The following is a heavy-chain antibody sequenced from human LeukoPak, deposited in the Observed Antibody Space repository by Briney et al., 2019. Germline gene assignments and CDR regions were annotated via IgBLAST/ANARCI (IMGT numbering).Heavy chain of an antibody. CDR2: MYYSGST. D-gene: IGHD4-17*01. CDR3: VRHHTYYGNFDY. CDR1: GGSISSSNYY. Sequence: SETLSLACTVSGGSISSSNYYWGWIRQPPGKGLEWIGSMYYSGSTYYNPSLKSRVTISVDTSKNQFSLTLSSVTAADTAVYSCVRHHTYYGNFDYWGQGTLVTVSS. J-gene: IGHJ4*02. V-gene: IGHV4-39*01.